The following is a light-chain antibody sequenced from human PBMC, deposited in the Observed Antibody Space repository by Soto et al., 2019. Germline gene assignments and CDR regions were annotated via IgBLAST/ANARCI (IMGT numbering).Light chain of an antibody. CDR3: MQATQCPRT. CDR2: KIS. CDR1: QSLVHADGSTY. J-gene: IGKJ1*01. Sequence: DIVMTQSPLSSPVTLGQPASISCRSSQSLVHADGSTYLSWLQQRPGQPPRLLIYKISNRLSGVPDRFSGSGAGTYFTLKISRVEAEDVGVYYCMQATQCPRTFGQVTKVEIK. V-gene: IGKV2-24*01.